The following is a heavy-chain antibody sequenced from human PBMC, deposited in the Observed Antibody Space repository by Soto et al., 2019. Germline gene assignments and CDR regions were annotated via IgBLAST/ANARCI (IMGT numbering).Heavy chain of an antibody. CDR1: GGSFSGYH. Sequence: VQLQQWGAGLLKPSETLSLTCAVYGGSFSGYHWSWFRQPPGQGLEWIGEINPSGSVNYNPPLKSRVTISVETSKNQFSLNLSSVTAADTAVYYCATFVGATTVTRGSPRDYWGQGTLVTVSS. CDR3: ATFVGATTVTRGSPRDY. D-gene: IGHD4-4*01. CDR2: INPSGSV. J-gene: IGHJ4*02. V-gene: IGHV4-34*01.